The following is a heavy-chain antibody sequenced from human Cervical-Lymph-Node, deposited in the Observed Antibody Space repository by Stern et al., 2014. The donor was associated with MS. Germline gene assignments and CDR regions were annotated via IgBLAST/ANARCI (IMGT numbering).Heavy chain of an antibody. J-gene: IGHJ4*02. CDR2: ISGDSDT. Sequence: EVQLVESGGDLLQPGGSLRLSCAASGFTVRSFYMNWVRQAPGRGLEWVSNISGDSDTYYAASVKGRFTITRDDSKNTVYLHMSSLRVEDTSVYYCARAHYDPFDAWGQGTLVTVSS. CDR1: GFTVRSFY. CDR3: ARAHYDPFDA. D-gene: IGHD5-12*01. V-gene: IGHV3-53*01.